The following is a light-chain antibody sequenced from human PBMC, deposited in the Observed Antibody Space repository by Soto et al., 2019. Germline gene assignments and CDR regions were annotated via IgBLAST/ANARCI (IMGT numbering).Light chain of an antibody. J-gene: IGKJ1*01. V-gene: IGKV1-39*01. CDR2: AAS. CDR1: QSISSY. CDR3: QHSYSTPGT. Sequence: DIQMTQSPSSLSASVGDRVTITCRASQSISSYLNWYKQKPGKAPKLLIYAASSLQSGVPSRFSGSGSGTDFTLTISSLQPEDFATYYCQHSYSTPGTLGQGTKVEIK.